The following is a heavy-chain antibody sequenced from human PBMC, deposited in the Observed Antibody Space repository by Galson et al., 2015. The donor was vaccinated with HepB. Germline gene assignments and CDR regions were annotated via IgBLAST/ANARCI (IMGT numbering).Heavy chain of an antibody. CDR2: IKQDGSEK. CDR1: GFTFRTYW. Sequence: SLRLSCAASGFTFRTYWMNWVRQAPGKGLEWVAIIKQDGSEKFYVDSVKGRFTISRDNAKNFVYLQMNSLRPEDTAVYYCARVDDKGDSRVYHFYGMDVWGQGTTVAVSS. V-gene: IGHV3-7*03. CDR3: ARVDDKGDSRVYHFYGMDV. D-gene: IGHD1-26*01. J-gene: IGHJ6*02.